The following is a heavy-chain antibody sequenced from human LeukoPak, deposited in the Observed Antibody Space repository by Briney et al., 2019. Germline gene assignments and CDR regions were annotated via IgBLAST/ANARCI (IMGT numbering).Heavy chain of an antibody. V-gene: IGHV1-8*03. D-gene: IGHD6-19*01. CDR3: ARALSKASSGWYLYYHYYYYYMDV. CDR2: MNPNSGNT. J-gene: IGHJ6*03. Sequence: ASVKVSCKASGYTFTSYDINWVRQATGQGLEWMGWMNPNSGNTGYAQKFQGRVTITRNTSISTAYMELSSLRSEDTAVYYCARALSKASSGWYLYYHYYYYYMDVWSKGTTVTVSS. CDR1: GYTFTSYD.